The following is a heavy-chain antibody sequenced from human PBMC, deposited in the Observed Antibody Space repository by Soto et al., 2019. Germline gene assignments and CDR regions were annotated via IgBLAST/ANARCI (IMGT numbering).Heavy chain of an antibody. CDR3: ARSAELWFGELLWGAFDI. Sequence: QVQLVGSGGGLVKPGGSLRLSCAASGFTFSDYYMSWIRQAPGKGLEWVSYISSSGSTIYYADSVKGRFTISRDNAKNSLYLQMNSLRAEDTAVYYCARSAELWFGELLWGAFDIWGQGTMVTVSS. J-gene: IGHJ3*02. D-gene: IGHD3-10*01. V-gene: IGHV3-11*01. CDR2: ISSSGSTI. CDR1: GFTFSDYY.